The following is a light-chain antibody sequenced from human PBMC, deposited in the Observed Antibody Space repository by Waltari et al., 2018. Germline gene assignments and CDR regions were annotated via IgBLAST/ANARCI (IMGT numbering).Light chain of an antibody. Sequence: DIQMTQSPSSLSASVGDRVTITCRANQRICTYLNWYQPKPGRAPELLIYAASTLQGGVPSRFSGSGSETHFTLAISSLQREDFATYYCQQSYTTPRTFGQGTKVEIK. CDR3: QQSYTTPRT. CDR2: AAS. V-gene: IGKV1-39*01. J-gene: IGKJ1*01. CDR1: QRICTY.